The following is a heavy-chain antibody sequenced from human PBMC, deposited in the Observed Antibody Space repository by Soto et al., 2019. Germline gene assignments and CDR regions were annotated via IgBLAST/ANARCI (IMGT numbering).Heavy chain of an antibody. CDR1: GGSFSGYY. J-gene: IGHJ5*02. CDR2: IKDGGTI. Sequence: KASETLSLTCAVYGGSFSGYYWSWIRQPPGKGLQWIGEIKDGGTINYNPSLKGRVTISEDTSKNQFFLNLRLTSVTAADTAIYYCKRRYNWNDNYFDPWGPGALVTVSS. CDR3: KRRYNWNDNYFDP. D-gene: IGHD1-20*01. V-gene: IGHV4-34*01.